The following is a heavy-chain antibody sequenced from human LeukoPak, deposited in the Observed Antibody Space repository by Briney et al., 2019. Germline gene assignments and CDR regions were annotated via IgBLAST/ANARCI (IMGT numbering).Heavy chain of an antibody. CDR3: AKEASPSMIVVVPVDY. J-gene: IGHJ4*02. CDR1: GFTFSSYA. CDR2: ISGSGGST. Sequence: GGSLRLSCAASGFTFSSYAMSWVRQAPGKGLEWASAISGSGGSTYYADSVKGRFTISRDNSKNTLYLQMNSLRAEDTAVYYCAKEASPSMIVVVPVDYWGQGTLVTVSS. V-gene: IGHV3-23*01. D-gene: IGHD3-22*01.